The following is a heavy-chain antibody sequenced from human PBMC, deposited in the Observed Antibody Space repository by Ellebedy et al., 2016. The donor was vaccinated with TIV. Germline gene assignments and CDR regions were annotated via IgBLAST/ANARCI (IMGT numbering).Heavy chain of an antibody. CDR3: TTAYYHYVWGTYRLVDFDY. CDR2: IKSESDGGTT. CDR1: GFTFNNAW. J-gene: IGHJ4*02. V-gene: IGHV3-15*01. D-gene: IGHD3-16*02. Sequence: GGSLRLXXAASGFTFNNAWMSWVRQAPGKGLEWVGRIKSESDGGTTENAAPVKGRFTISRDDSKSMLYLQMNSLKTEDTAVYYCTTAYYHYVWGTYRLVDFDYWGQGTLVTVSS.